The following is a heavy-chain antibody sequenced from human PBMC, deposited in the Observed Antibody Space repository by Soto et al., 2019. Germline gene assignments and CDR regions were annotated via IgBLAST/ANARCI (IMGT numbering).Heavy chain of an antibody. V-gene: IGHV1-18*01. D-gene: IGHD3-16*02. Sequence: QVQLVQSGGEVKKPGASVKVSCKASGYTFTSHGFSWVRQAPGQGLEWMGWISTYNGKTDYAEKFQGRVTMTADTRTNTCYMELRSLRSDDTAVYYCARLLTEGVTYREDAFDIWGQGTKVTVSS. CDR3: ARLLTEGVTYREDAFDI. J-gene: IGHJ3*02. CDR2: ISTYNGKT. CDR1: GYTFTSHG.